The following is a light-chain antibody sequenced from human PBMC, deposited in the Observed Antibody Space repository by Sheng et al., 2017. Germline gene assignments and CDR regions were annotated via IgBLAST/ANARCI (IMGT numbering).Light chain of an antibody. CDR1: QSVSSY. J-gene: IGKJ4*01. V-gene: IGKV3-11*01. CDR2: DAS. CDR3: QQRSNWPLT. Sequence: EIVLTQSPATLSLSPGERATLSCRASQSVSSYLAWYQQKPGQAPRLLIYDASNRATGIPARFSGSGSGTDFTLTISSLEPEDFAVYYCQQRSNWPLTFGGRDRRVEIK.